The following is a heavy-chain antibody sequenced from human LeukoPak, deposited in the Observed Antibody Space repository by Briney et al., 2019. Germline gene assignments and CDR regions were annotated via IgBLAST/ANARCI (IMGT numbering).Heavy chain of an antibody. Sequence: GRSLRLSCAASGFTFDDYAMHWVRQALGKGLEWVSGISWNSGSIDYADSVKGRFTISRDNAKNSLYLHMNSLKTEDMALYYCAKGDSPGLGSGSYEDYMDVWGKGTTVTISS. CDR1: GFTFDDYA. CDR2: ISWNSGSI. CDR3: AKGDSPGLGSGSYEDYMDV. D-gene: IGHD3-10*01. V-gene: IGHV3-9*03. J-gene: IGHJ6*03.